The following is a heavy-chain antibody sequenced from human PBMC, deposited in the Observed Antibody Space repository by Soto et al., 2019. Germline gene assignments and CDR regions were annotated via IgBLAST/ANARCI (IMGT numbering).Heavy chain of an antibody. CDR3: AKNMEGYCSGGSCYYSDY. J-gene: IGHJ4*02. D-gene: IGHD2-15*01. V-gene: IGHV3-23*01. CDR2: ISGSGGST. CDR1: GFTFSSYA. Sequence: GGSLRLSCAASGFTFSSYAMSWVRQAPGKGLEWVSAISGSGGSTYYADSVKGRFTISRDNSKNTLYLQMNSLRAEDTAVYYCAKNMEGYCSGGSCYYSDYWGQGTLVTVSS.